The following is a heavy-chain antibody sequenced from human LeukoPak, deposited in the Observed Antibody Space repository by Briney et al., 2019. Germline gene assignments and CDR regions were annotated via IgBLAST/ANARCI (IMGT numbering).Heavy chain of an antibody. Sequence: PSETLSLTCTVSGASISSSSYYWGWIRQPPGKGLEWIGSIYYSGSTYYSPSLKSRITISRDTSKKQFSLKVNSVTAADTAVCYCARSTYYDFWSGYFDYWGQGTLVTVSS. CDR1: GASISSSSYY. CDR3: ARSTYYDFWSGYFDY. D-gene: IGHD3-3*01. J-gene: IGHJ4*02. CDR2: IYYSGST. V-gene: IGHV4-39*01.